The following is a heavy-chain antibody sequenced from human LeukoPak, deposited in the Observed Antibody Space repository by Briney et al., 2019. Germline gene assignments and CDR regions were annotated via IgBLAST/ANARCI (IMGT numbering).Heavy chain of an antibody. CDR1: GGSISSYY. D-gene: IGHD3-10*01. CDR2: IYYSGST. J-gene: IGHJ6*02. CDR3: ARNAMGFGEFYYGMDV. V-gene: IGHV4-59*08. Sequence: SETLSLTCTVSGGSISSYYWSWIRQPPGKGLEWMGYIYYSGSTNYNPSLKSRVTISVDTSKNQFSLKLSSVTAADTAVYYCARNAMGFGEFYYGMDVWGQGTTVTVSS.